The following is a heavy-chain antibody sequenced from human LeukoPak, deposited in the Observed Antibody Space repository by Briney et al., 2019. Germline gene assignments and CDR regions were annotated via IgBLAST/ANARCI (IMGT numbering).Heavy chain of an antibody. CDR3: ARSRVIGVSPYYCDY. Sequence: SETLSLTCTVSGGSISSGGYYWSWIRQPPGKGLEWIGYIYHSGSTNYNPSLQSRVTISVDTSKNQFSVKLSSVTAADTAVYYCARSRVIGVSPYYCDYWGQGTLVTVSS. CDR1: GGSISSGGYY. CDR2: IYHSGST. D-gene: IGHD3-10*01. J-gene: IGHJ4*02. V-gene: IGHV4-61*08.